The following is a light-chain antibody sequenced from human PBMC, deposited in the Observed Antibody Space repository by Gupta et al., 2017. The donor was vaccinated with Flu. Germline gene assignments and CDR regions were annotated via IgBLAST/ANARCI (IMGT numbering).Light chain of an antibody. CDR2: GTS. Sequence: ETVLTPSPRTLPLSAGERATLSCRASQNVNSNYFAWYQQKPGQAPMLLLCGTSGTAIGIPDRISGGASGTDFPLTISRLEPEDFAVYYCHQYGSSPSFGGGTKVEIK. J-gene: IGKJ4*01. V-gene: IGKV3-20*01. CDR3: HQYGSSPS. CDR1: QNVNSNY.